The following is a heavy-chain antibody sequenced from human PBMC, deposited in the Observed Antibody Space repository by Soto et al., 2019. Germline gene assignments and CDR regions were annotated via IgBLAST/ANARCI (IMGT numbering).Heavy chain of an antibody. D-gene: IGHD3-3*01. J-gene: IGHJ1*01. CDR3: ASHLITIFGVAQEPTEYFQH. CDR1: GGSISSYY. V-gene: IGHV4-59*01. CDR2: IYYSGST. Sequence: SETLSLTCTVSGGSISSYYWSWIRQPPGKGLEWIGYIYYSGSTNYNPSLKSRVTISVDTSKNQFSLKLSSVTAADTAVYYCASHLITIFGVAQEPTEYFQHWGQGTLVTVSS.